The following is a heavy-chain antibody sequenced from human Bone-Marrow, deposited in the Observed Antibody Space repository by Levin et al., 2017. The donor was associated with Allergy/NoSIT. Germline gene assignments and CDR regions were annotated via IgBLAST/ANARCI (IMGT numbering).Heavy chain of an antibody. CDR1: GDSVSSNTAA. Sequence: SETLSLTCAISGDSVSSNTAAWNWIRQSPSRGLEWLGRTYYRSKWINEYAASVEGRISVNPDTSKNQFSLHLSSVTPDDTAVYYCTRDPGRGYGMDAWGQGTTVTVSS. CDR2: TYYRSKWIN. J-gene: IGHJ6*02. V-gene: IGHV6-1*01. CDR3: TRDPGRGYGMDA.